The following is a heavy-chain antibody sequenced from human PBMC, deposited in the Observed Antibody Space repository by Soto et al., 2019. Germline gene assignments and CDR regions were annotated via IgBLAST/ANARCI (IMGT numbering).Heavy chain of an antibody. Sequence: QVQLVQSGAEVKKPGASVKVSCKASGYTFTSYGISWVRQAPGQGLEWMGWISAYNGNTNYAQKLQGRVTMTTDTSTSTAYMELRSLRSDDTAVYYCARENYYDSSGPVGPGWFDPWGQGTLVTVSS. CDR1: GYTFTSYG. V-gene: IGHV1-18*01. CDR2: ISAYNGNT. CDR3: ARENYYDSSGPVGPGWFDP. J-gene: IGHJ5*02. D-gene: IGHD3-22*01.